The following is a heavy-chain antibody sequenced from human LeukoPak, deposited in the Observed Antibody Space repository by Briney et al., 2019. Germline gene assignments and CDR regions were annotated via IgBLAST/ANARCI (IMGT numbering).Heavy chain of an antibody. V-gene: IGHV3-23*01. Sequence: SGGSLRLSCAASGFTFSSYAMSWVRQAPGKGLEWVSAISGSGGSTYYADSVKGRFTISRDNAKNSLYLQMNSLRDEDTAVYYCARGLYYYYYGMDVWGQGTTVTVSS. CDR1: GFTFSSYA. CDR3: ARGLYYYYYGMDV. J-gene: IGHJ6*02. D-gene: IGHD4-11*01. CDR2: ISGSGGST.